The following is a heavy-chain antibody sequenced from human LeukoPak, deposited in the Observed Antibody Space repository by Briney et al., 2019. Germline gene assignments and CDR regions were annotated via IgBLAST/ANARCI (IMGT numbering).Heavy chain of an antibody. D-gene: IGHD2/OR15-2a*01. CDR2: IYYSGIT. Sequence: SETLSLTCTVSGDSISSYYWSWIRQPPGKGLEWIGYIYYSGITNYNPSLKSRVTISVDTSKNQFSLKLSSVTAADTAVYYCARDVRWFDPWGQGTLVTVSS. CDR1: GDSISSYY. J-gene: IGHJ5*02. V-gene: IGHV4-59*01. CDR3: ARDVRWFDP.